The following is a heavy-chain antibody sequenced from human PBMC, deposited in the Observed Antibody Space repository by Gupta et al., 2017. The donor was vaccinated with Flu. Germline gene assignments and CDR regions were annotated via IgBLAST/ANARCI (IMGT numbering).Heavy chain of an antibody. CDR3: ARNPVTPWGKSYYYMDV. D-gene: IGHD7-27*01. V-gene: IGHV3-7*01. Sequence: EVQLVESGGGLVQPGGSLRLSCATSGFTLSSYWMSWVRRAPGKGLEWVANIKQDGSEKNYVGSVKGRFTISRDNARNSLYLQMNSLRGEDTAVYYCARNPVTPWGKSYYYMDVWGKGTTVTVSS. J-gene: IGHJ6*03. CDR2: IKQDGSEK. CDR1: GFTLSSYW.